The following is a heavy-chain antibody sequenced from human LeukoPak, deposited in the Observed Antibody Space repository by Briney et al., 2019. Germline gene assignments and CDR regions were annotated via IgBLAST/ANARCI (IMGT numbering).Heavy chain of an antibody. CDR3: ASTLPYYYGSGSYGNDAFDI. J-gene: IGHJ3*02. CDR2: IYQCGST. CDR1: GGSLISSNW. D-gene: IGHD3-10*01. Sequence: SETLSLTCAVSGGSLISSNWWSWVRQPPGKGLEWIGEIYQCGSTNYNPSLKSRATISVDKSKNQFSLKLSSVTAADTAVYYCASTLPYYYGSGSYGNDAFDIWGQGTMVTVSS. V-gene: IGHV4-4*02.